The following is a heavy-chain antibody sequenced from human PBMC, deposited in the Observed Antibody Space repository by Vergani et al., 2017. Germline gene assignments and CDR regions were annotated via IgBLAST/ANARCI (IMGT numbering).Heavy chain of an antibody. Sequence: EVQLVESGGGLVKPGGSLRLSCAASGFTFSNAWMSWVRKAPGKGVEWVGRIKSKTDGGTTDYAEPVKGRFTISRDDSKNTLDLQMNSLKTEDTAVYYCTTDYYDSSGTAFDYWGQGTLVTVSS. CDR2: IKSKTDGGTT. D-gene: IGHD3-22*01. J-gene: IGHJ4*02. V-gene: IGHV3-15*01. CDR1: GFTFSNAW. CDR3: TTDYYDSSGTAFDY.